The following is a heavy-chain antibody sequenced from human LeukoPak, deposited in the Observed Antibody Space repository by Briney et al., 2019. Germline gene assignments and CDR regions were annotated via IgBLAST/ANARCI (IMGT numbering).Heavy chain of an antibody. CDR2: ISGSGGST. CDR3: ASGGGYNYGRPLNY. D-gene: IGHD5-18*01. Sequence: GGSLRRSCAASGFTFSSYAMSWVRQAPGKGLEWVSAISGSGGSTYYADSVKGRFTISRDNSKNTLYLQMNSLRGEDTAAYYCASGGGYNYGRPLNYWGQGTQVTVSS. CDR1: GFTFSSYA. V-gene: IGHV3-23*01. J-gene: IGHJ4*02.